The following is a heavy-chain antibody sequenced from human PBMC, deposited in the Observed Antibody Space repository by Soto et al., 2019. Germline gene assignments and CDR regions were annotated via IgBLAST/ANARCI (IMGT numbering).Heavy chain of an antibody. CDR3: AKTANGWFSAFDI. D-gene: IGHD6-19*01. CDR2: ISGSGGTT. CDR1: GFTFSSYA. V-gene: IGHV3-23*01. J-gene: IGHJ3*02. Sequence: EVPLLESGGGLVQPGGSLRLSCAASGFTFSSYAMSWVRQAPGKGLEWVSAISGSGGTTYYADSVKGRFTFSRDNSKNTLYLQMISLRAEDTAVYYCAKTANGWFSAFDIWGQGTMVTVSS.